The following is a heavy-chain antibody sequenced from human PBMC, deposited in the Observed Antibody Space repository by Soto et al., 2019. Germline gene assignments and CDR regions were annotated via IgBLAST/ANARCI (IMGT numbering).Heavy chain of an antibody. CDR3: ARLSGYSSGRHFDY. V-gene: IGHV4-39*01. Sequence: TLSLTCTVSGGSISSSSYYWGWIRQPPGKGLEWIGSIYYSGSTYYNPSLKSRVTISVDTSKNQFSLKLSSVTAADTAVYYCARLSGYSSGRHFDYWGQGTLVTVSS. D-gene: IGHD6-19*01. CDR1: GGSISSSSYY. J-gene: IGHJ4*02. CDR2: IYYSGST.